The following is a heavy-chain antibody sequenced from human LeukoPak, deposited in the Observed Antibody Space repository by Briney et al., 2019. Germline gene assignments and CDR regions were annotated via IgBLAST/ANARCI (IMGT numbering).Heavy chain of an antibody. D-gene: IGHD1-1*01. CDR2: ISAYNGNT. J-gene: IGHJ4*02. V-gene: IGHV1-18*01. CDR1: GGTFSSYA. CDR3: ARDRGGTNFDY. Sequence: ASVKVSCKASGGTFSSYAISWVRQAPGQGLEWMGWISAYNGNTNYAQKLQGRVTMTTDTSTSTAYMELRSLRSDDTAVYYCARDRGGTNFDYWGQGTLVTVSS.